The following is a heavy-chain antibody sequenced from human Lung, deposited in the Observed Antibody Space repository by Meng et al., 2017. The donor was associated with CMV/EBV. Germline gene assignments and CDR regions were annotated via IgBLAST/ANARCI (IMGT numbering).Heavy chain of an antibody. J-gene: IGHJ6*02. CDR2: IWYDGSNK. CDR1: GFTFSSYG. CDR3: AKDSNGMDV. Sequence: SCAASGFTFSSYGMHWVRQAPGKGLEWVAVIWYDGSNKYYADSVKGRFTISRDNSKNTLYLQMNSLRAEDTAVYYCAKDSNGMDVWGQGTTVTVSS. D-gene: IGHD2-2*01. V-gene: IGHV3-33*06.